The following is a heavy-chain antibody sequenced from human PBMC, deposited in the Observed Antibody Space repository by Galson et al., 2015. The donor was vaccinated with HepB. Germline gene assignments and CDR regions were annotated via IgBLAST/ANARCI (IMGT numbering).Heavy chain of an antibody. CDR2: ISHDESQK. Sequence: SLRLSCAGSGFTFGNYGMHWVRQAPGKGLEWLTVISHDESQKYYADSVKGRFTISRDNSKKTVYLQMNSLRPDDTAVYYCAKGGGQWLAVEYCGQGTLITVSP. CDR3: AKGGGQWLAVEY. D-gene: IGHD6-19*01. J-gene: IGHJ4*02. V-gene: IGHV3-30*18. CDR1: GFTFGNYG.